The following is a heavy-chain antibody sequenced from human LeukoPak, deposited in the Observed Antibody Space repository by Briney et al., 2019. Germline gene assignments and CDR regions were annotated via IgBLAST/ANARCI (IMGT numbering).Heavy chain of an antibody. CDR1: GYTFTNYG. J-gene: IGHJ1*01. CDR3: ARVPLDDASRHYYPH. Sequence: GASVKVSCKTSGYTFTNYGMHRVRQAPRQSPEWMGWINTGNGNTKSSQKFQDRVTLTRDTSASTAYMELNSLSSEDAAVYYCARVPLDDASRHYYPHWGQGTLVTVSS. V-gene: IGHV1-3*04. CDR2: INTGNGNT. D-gene: IGHD3-10*01.